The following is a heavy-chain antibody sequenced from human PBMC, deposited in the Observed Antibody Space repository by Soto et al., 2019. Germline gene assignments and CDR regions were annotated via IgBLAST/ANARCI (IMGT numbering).Heavy chain of an antibody. J-gene: IGHJ5*02. Sequence: QVQLVQSGAEVKKPGASVKVSCKASGYTFTSYGISWVRQAHGQGLEWMGWISAYNGNTNYAHKLQGRVTTPTDTPMSTAYMEMRSLTSVDTAVYYCERIKGSGNNNWFDPWGQGTLVTVSS. D-gene: IGHD2-15*01. V-gene: IGHV1-18*01. CDR3: ERIKGSGNNNWFDP. CDR1: GYTFTSYG. CDR2: ISAYNGNT.